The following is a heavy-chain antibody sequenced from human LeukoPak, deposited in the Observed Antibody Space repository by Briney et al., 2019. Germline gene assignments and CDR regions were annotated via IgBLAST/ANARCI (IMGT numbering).Heavy chain of an antibody. CDR1: GYSIHFGHL. D-gene: IGHD3-22*01. V-gene: IGHV4-38-2*02. CDR2: INHSGRT. Sequence: PSETLSLTCDVSGYSIHFGHLWGWCRQPPGKGLEWIASINHSGRTYYTPSLKSRVTISVDTLKNQFSLKVTSVTAEDTAMYFCARESSAVAHTMMRDWLDPWGPGTLVTVSS. J-gene: IGHJ5*02. CDR3: ARESSAVAHTMMRDWLDP.